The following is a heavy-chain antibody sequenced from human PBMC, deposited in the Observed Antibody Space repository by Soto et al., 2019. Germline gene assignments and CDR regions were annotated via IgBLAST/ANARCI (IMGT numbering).Heavy chain of an antibody. D-gene: IGHD2-2*01. CDR2: IWYDGSNK. V-gene: IGHV3-33*01. J-gene: IGHJ5*02. CDR1: GFTFSSYG. CDR3: ARDYCSSISCYDNWFDP. Sequence: PGGSLRLSCAASGFTFSSYGMHWVRQAPGKGLEWVAVIWYDGSNKYYADSVKGRFTISRDNSKNTLYLQMNSLRAEDTAVYYCARDYCSSISCYDNWFDPWGQGTLVTVSS.